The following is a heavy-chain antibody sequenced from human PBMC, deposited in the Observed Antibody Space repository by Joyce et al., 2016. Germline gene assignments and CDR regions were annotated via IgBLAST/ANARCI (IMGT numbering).Heavy chain of an antibody. CDR1: GGSIRSDSSY. CDR3: ARVRRYFDNSGYPDF. Sequence: QVQLQESGPRLVKPSQTLSLTCTVSGGSIRSDSSYWSWFRQSPGKGLEWIGFIFSSCNTYYNPSLKSRGTIAIDTSKRLFSLKLTSVTAADTATYYCARVRRYFDNSGYPDFWGQGTLVIVSS. V-gene: IGHV4-31*03. CDR2: IFSSCNT. J-gene: IGHJ4*02. D-gene: IGHD3-22*01.